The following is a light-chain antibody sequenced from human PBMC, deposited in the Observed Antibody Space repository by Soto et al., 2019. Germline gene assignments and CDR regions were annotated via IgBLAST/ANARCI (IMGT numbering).Light chain of an antibody. J-gene: IGKJ2*01. Sequence: EIVMTQSPAILSVSPGERATLSCRASHSVSGGLAWYQQKPGQAPRLLIYRASIRVTGIPARFSGSGSGTEFTLTISSLQSEDFAVYYCQQNNNWPYTFGQGTKLEIK. CDR3: QQNNNWPYT. CDR1: HSVSGG. V-gene: IGKV3-15*01. CDR2: RAS.